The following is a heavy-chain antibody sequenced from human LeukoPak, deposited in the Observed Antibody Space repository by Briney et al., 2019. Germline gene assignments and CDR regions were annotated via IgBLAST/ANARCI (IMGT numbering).Heavy chain of an antibody. J-gene: IGHJ4*02. CDR1: GGSISSGSYY. Sequence: PSETLSLTXTISGGSISSGSYYWSWIRQPAGKGLEWIGRIYTSGSTNYNPSLKSRVTISVDTSKNQFSLKLSSVTAADTAVYHCARLLAGCPGGRCRAHFDYWGQGTLVTVSS. CDR3: ARLLAGCPGGRCRAHFDY. V-gene: IGHV4-61*02. D-gene: IGHD2-15*01. CDR2: IYTSGST.